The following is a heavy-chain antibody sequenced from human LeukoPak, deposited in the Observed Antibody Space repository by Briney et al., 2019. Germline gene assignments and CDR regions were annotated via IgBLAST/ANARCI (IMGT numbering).Heavy chain of an antibody. CDR1: GFTFSDYY. Sequence: PGGSLRLSCAASGFTFSDYYMSWIRQAPGKWLQWVSYISSSGSTIYYADSVKGRFTISRDNAKNSLYLQMNSLRAEDTAVYYCARSRSPFDWLLSYFDYWGQGTLVTVSS. CDR2: ISSSGSTI. CDR3: ARSRSPFDWLLSYFDY. V-gene: IGHV3-11*01. D-gene: IGHD3-9*01. J-gene: IGHJ4*02.